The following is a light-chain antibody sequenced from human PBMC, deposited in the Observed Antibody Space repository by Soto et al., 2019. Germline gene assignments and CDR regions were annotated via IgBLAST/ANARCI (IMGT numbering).Light chain of an antibody. CDR1: SSDVGGYNY. Sequence: QSALAQPASVSGSPGQSITISCTGTSSDVGGYNYVSWYQQHPGKAPKLMIYEVSNRPSGVSNRFSGSKSGNTASLTISGLQAEDEADSYCTSYTSSSTLVFGTGTKGTVL. J-gene: IGLJ1*01. V-gene: IGLV2-14*01. CDR2: EVS. CDR3: TSYTSSSTLV.